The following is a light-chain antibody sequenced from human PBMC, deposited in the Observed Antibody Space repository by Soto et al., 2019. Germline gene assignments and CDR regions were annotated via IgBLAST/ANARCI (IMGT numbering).Light chain of an antibody. Sequence: DIVMTQSPLSLPVTPGEPASISCSSSQSLLQSNGYNYLDWYLQKPGQSPQLLIYFGSYRASGVPARFSGRGSGTDFTLKIRRVEAEDVGVYYCMQSQQSPPTFGQGTKVEI. CDR3: MQSQQSPPT. CDR2: FGS. CDR1: QSLLQSNGYNY. V-gene: IGKV2-28*01. J-gene: IGKJ1*01.